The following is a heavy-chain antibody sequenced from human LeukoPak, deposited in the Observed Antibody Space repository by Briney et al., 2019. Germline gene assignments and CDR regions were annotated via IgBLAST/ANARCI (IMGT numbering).Heavy chain of an antibody. CDR2: ISGSGGST. J-gene: IGHJ3*02. CDR1: GFTFSSYA. Sequence: GGSLRLSCAASGFTFSSYAMSWVRQAPGKGLEWVSAISGSGGSTYYADSVKGRFTISRDNSKNTLYLQMNSLRAEDTAVYYCARDSTLYGSGSSLTADAFDIWGQGTMVTVSS. CDR3: ARDSTLYGSGSSLTADAFDI. D-gene: IGHD3-10*01. V-gene: IGHV3-23*01.